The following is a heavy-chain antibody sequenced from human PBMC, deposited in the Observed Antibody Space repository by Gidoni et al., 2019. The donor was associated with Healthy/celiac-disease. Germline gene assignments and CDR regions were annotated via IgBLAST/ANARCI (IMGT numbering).Heavy chain of an antibody. CDR3: ARWGPSSGWYLGTLGSWFDP. CDR1: GFTFSSYW. V-gene: IGHV3-7*03. CDR2: IKQDGSEK. J-gene: IGHJ5*02. D-gene: IGHD6-19*01. Sequence: EVQLVESGGGLVQPGGSLRLSCAASGFTFSSYWMSWVRQAPGKGLGGVANIKQDGSEKYYVDSVKGRFTISRDNAKNSLYLQMNSLRAEDTAVYYCARWGPSSGWYLGTLGSWFDPWGQGTLVTVSS.